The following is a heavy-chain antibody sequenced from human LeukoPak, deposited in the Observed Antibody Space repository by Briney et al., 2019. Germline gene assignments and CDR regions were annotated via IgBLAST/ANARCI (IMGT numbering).Heavy chain of an antibody. Sequence: SETLSLTCTVSGGSISSGGYYWSWIRQPPGKGLEWIGEINHSGSTNYNPSLKSRVTISVDTSKNQFSLKLCSVTAADAAVYYCAREVVQSYGMDVWGQGTTVTVSS. J-gene: IGHJ6*02. CDR2: INHSGST. CDR1: GGSISSGGYY. CDR3: AREVVQSYGMDV. D-gene: IGHD3-22*01. V-gene: IGHV4-39*07.